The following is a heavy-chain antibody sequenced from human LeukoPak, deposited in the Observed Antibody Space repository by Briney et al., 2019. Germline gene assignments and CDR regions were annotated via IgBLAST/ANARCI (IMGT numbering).Heavy chain of an antibody. V-gene: IGHV4-34*01. J-gene: IGHJ6*02. D-gene: IGHD2-15*01. CDR3: ARGPGGGYYYYYYGMDV. Sequence: SETLSLTCAVYGGSFSGYYWSWIRQPPGKGLEWIGEINHSGSTNYNPSLKSRVAISVDTSKNQFSLKLSSVTAADTAVYYCARGPGGGYYYYYYGMDVWGQGTTVTVSS. CDR2: INHSGST. CDR1: GGSFSGYY.